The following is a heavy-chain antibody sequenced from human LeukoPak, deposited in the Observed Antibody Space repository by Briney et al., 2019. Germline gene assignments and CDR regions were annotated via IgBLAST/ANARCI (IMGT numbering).Heavy chain of an antibody. Sequence: GASVKVSCKASGYTFTSYDINWVRQATGQGLEWMGWINPNSGGTNYAQKFQGRVTMTRDTSISTAYMELSRLRSDDTAVYYCARGYDHDAFDIWGQGTTVTVSS. CDR3: ARGYDHDAFDI. CDR2: INPNSGGT. D-gene: IGHD3-3*01. V-gene: IGHV1-2*02. J-gene: IGHJ3*02. CDR1: GYTFTSYD.